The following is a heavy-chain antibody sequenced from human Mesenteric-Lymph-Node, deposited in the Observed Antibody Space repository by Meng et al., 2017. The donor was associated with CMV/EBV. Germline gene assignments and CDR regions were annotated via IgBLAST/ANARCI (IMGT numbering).Heavy chain of an antibody. CDR2: INPTSGGI. D-gene: IGHD2-2*01. CDR1: GYTFTNYY. V-gene: IGHV1-2*02. Sequence: ASVKVSCKASGYTFTNYYMHWVRQAPGQGLEWMGWINPTSGGIKYVEKFEGRVTMTRDTSISTAYMELSRLRSDDTAVYYCAREAVYCSSTSCYEYWGQGTLVTVSS. J-gene: IGHJ4*02. CDR3: AREAVYCSSTSCYEY.